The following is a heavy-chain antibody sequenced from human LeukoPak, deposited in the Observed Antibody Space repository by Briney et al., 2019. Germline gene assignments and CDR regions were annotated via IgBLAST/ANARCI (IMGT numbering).Heavy chain of an antibody. Sequence: GGSLRLSCAASGFTFSSYAMSWIRQAPGKGLEWVSAISGSGGSTYYADSVKGRFTISRDNSKNTLYLQVNSLRAEDTAVYYCANPSGYCSGGSCLPWGQGTLVTVSS. J-gene: IGHJ5*02. CDR2: ISGSGGST. CDR1: GFTFSSYA. CDR3: ANPSGYCSGGSCLP. V-gene: IGHV3-23*01. D-gene: IGHD2-15*01.